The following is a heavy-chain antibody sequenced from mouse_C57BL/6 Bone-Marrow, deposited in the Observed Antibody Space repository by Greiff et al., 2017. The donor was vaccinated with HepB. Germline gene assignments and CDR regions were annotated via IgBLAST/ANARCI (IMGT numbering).Heavy chain of an antibody. D-gene: IGHD2-3*01. CDR3: ASLYDGYFYWYFDV. CDR1: GYSFTGYY. Sequence: VQLQQSGPELVMPGASVKISCKASGYSFTGYYMHWVKQSHGNILDWIGYIYPYNGVSSYNQKFKGKATLTVDKSSRKAYMELRSLTSEDSAVYYCASLYDGYFYWYFDVWGTGTTVTVSS. V-gene: IGHV1-31*01. CDR2: IYPYNGVS. J-gene: IGHJ1*03.